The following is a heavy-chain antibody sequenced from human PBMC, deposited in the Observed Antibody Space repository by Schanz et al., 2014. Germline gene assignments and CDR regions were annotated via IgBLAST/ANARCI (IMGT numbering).Heavy chain of an antibody. V-gene: IGHV1-2*02. J-gene: IGHJ4*02. CDR1: GYTFTVYY. CDR3: ARGTTGYDS. D-gene: IGHD5-12*01. Sequence: QVQLVQSGAEVKKPGASVKVSCKASGYTFTVYYMHWARQAPGQGLEWLGWINPDSDATSSAQKLRGRVTMTRDTANSTVYMQLSSLTSDDTAIYYCARGTTGYDSWGQGTLVTVSS. CDR2: INPDSDAT.